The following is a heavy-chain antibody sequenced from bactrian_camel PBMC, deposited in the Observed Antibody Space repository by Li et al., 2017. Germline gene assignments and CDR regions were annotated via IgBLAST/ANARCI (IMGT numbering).Heavy chain of an antibody. Sequence: HVQLVESGAGSVEAGGSLRLSCTMSGYTDSVAVMGWWRQAPGKEREGVACIRTEDGDTLYADSVKGRFTISQDNAKNTVYLQMNSLKPEDTAMYYCAARGPYCYTKLSVRDFTYWGQGTQVTVS. J-gene: IGHJ6*01. CDR2: IRTEDGDT. D-gene: IGHD2*01. CDR1: GYTDSVAV. V-gene: IGHV3S63*01. CDR3: AARGPYCYTKLSVRDFTY.